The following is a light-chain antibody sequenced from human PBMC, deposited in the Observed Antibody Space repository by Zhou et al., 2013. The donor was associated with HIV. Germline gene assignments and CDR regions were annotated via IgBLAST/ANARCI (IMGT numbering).Light chain of an antibody. CDR1: QSVSSR. J-gene: IGKJ1*01. CDR3: QQYHTYPRT. Sequence: DIQMTQSPSTLSASVGDRVTITCRASQSVSSRLAWYQQKPGKAPKLLIYKASSLEPGVSSTFSGSGSGTEFTLTISGLQPDDFATYFCQQYHTYPRTFG. V-gene: IGKV1-5*03. CDR2: KAS.